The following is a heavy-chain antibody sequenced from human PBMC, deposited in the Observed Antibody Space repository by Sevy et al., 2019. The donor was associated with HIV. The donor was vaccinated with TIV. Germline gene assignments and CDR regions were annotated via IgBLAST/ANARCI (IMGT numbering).Heavy chain of an antibody. D-gene: IGHD3-22*01. CDR2: ISYDGSNK. CDR3: ARGPVWYYDSSGYPLRPPHYDYYGMDV. Sequence: GGSLRLSCAASGFTFSSYAMHWVRQAPGKGLEWVAVISYDGSNKYDADSVKGRFTISRDNSKNTLYLQMNSLRAEDTAVYYCARGPVWYYDSSGYPLRPPHYDYYGMDVRGQGTTVTVSS. CDR1: GFTFSSYA. V-gene: IGHV3-30-3*01. J-gene: IGHJ6*02.